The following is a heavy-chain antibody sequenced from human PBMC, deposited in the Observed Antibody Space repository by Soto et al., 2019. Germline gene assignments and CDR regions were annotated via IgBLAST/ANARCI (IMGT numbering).Heavy chain of an antibody. D-gene: IGHD1-26*01. V-gene: IGHV3-53*01. CDR1: GFTVSSNY. CDR3: ARAGMATKMGSWFDP. J-gene: IGHJ5*02. Sequence: GGSLRLSCAASGFTVSSNYMSWVRQAPGKGLEWVSVIYSGGSTYYADSVKGRFAISRDNSKNTLYLQMNSLRAEDTAVYYCARAGMATKMGSWFDPWGQGTLVTVSS. CDR2: IYSGGST.